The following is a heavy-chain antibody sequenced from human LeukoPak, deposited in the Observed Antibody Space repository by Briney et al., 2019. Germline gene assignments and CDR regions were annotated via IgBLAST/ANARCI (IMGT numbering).Heavy chain of an antibody. J-gene: IGHJ4*02. CDR2: ISYDGSNK. Sequence: GGSLRLSCAASGFTFSSHGMHWVRQAPGKGLEWVAVISYDGSNKYYADSVKGRFTISRDNSKNTLYLQMNSLRAEDTAVYYCAKDGAVAGYFDYWGQGTLVTVSS. CDR3: AKDGAVAGYFDY. D-gene: IGHD6-19*01. CDR1: GFTFSSHG. V-gene: IGHV3-30*18.